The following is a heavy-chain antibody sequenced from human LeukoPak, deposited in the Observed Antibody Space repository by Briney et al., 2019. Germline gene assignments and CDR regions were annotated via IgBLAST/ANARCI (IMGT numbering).Heavy chain of an antibody. CDR3: AGRPTGYSSGYIH. CDR2: ISGSGGST. V-gene: IGHV3-23*01. CDR1: GFTFSSYA. J-gene: IGHJ4*02. Sequence: GGSLRLSCAASGFTFSSYAMSWVRQAPGKGLEWVSAISGSGGSTYYADSVKGRFTISRDNSKNTLYLQMNSLRAEDTAVYYCAGRPTGYSSGYIHWGQGTLVTVSS. D-gene: IGHD5-18*01.